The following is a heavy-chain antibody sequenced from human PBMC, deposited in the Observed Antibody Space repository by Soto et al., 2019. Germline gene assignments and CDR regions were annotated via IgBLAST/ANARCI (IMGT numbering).Heavy chain of an antibody. V-gene: IGHV4-31*03. Sequence: QVQLQESGPRLVEASQTLSLTCTVSNGSITSSCYYWSWIRQPPGKRLEWIGYIYHSGSTFYSPSLQSRLTKSVDTSKNQSSLTLSSVTAADTAVYHCARMSGTYYVPDYWGQGTLVTVSS. J-gene: IGHJ4*02. CDR3: ARMSGTYYVPDY. CDR2: IYHSGST. CDR1: NGSITSSCYY. D-gene: IGHD1-26*01.